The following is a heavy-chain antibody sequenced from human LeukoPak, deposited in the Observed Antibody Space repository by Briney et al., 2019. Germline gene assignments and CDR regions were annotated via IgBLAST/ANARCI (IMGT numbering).Heavy chain of an antibody. CDR2: IYYSGST. CDR3: ARGGYCDSTSCRAGYYYYYYMDV. J-gene: IGHJ6*03. CDR1: GGSISSYD. D-gene: IGHD2-2*03. V-gene: IGHV4-59*01. Sequence: SSETLSLTCTVSGGSISSYDWSWIRQPPGKGLEWIGYIYYSGSTNYNPSLKSRVTISVDTSKNQFSLKLRSVTAADTAVYYCARGGYCDSTSCRAGYYYYYYMDVWGKGTTVTISS.